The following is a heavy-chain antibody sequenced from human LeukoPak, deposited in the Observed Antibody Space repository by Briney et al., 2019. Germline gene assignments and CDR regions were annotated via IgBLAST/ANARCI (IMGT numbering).Heavy chain of an antibody. CDR1: GGSISSSSYY. J-gene: IGHJ3*02. CDR3: ARGQAGYSSSWYVAADAFDI. D-gene: IGHD6-13*01. Sequence: SETLSLTCTVSGGSISSSSYYWGWIRQPPGKGLEWIGSIYYSGSTYYNPSLKSRVTISVDTSKNQFSLKLSSVTAADTAVYYCARGQAGYSSSWYVAADAFDIWGQGTMVTVSS. CDR2: IYYSGST. V-gene: IGHV4-39*01.